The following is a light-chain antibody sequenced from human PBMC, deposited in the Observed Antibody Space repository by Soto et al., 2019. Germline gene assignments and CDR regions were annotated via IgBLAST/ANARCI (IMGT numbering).Light chain of an antibody. CDR2: AAS. J-gene: IGKJ5*01. Sequence: IVLTQSPATLSLSPGERATLSCRASQSISVNLAWYQHTPGQAPRLLIYAASTRATGIPARFSGSGSGTEFTLTISSLQSEDFAVYYCQQYDNWPPITFGQGTRLDIK. CDR3: QQYDNWPPIT. V-gene: IGKV3-15*01. CDR1: QSISVN.